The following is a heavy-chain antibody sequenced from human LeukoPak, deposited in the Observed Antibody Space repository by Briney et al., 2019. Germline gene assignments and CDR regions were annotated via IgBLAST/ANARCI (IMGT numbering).Heavy chain of an antibody. Sequence: SETLSLTCAVSGGSISSSNWWSWVRQPPGKGLEWIGEIYHSGSTNYNPSLKSRVTISVDKSKNQFSLKLSSVTAADTAVYYCARAAEQLVGVWAVYYYYMDVWGKGTTVTVSS. V-gene: IGHV4-4*02. CDR3: ARAAEQLVGVWAVYYYYMDV. CDR2: IYHSGST. D-gene: IGHD6-6*01. CDR1: GGSISSSNW. J-gene: IGHJ6*03.